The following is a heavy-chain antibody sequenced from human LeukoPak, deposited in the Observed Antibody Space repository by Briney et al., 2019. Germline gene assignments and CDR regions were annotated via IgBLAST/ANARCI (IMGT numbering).Heavy chain of an antibody. CDR3: ARLIGVSGTFDY. Sequence: SETLSLTCAVYGVSLRGYYWSWIRQSPEKGLEWIGEISHEGDSIYNPSLKSRLTLSVDMSKNQFSLKLRSVTAADTALYFCARLIGVSGTFDYWDQGTLVTVSS. CDR1: GVSLRGYY. J-gene: IGHJ4*02. D-gene: IGHD6-19*01. V-gene: IGHV4-34*01. CDR2: ISHEGDS.